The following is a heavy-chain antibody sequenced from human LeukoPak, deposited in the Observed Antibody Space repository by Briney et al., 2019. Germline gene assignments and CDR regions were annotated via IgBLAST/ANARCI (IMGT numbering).Heavy chain of an antibody. D-gene: IGHD1-14*01. CDR3: LPELGAKNYFDY. J-gene: IGHJ4*02. CDR1: GFTFNRFY. V-gene: IGHV3-64*04. Sequence: GGSLRLSCSASGFTFNRFYLHWVRQAPGKGLEFVSHISSNGATTYYADSVKGRFTISRDNSKNTLYLQMNNLSTEDSAVYYCLPELGAKNYFDYWGQGTLVTVSS. CDR2: ISSNGATT.